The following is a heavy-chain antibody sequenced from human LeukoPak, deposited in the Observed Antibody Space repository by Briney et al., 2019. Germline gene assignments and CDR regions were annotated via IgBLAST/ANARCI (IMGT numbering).Heavy chain of an antibody. CDR2: VNHSGST. V-gene: IGHV4-34*01. CDR1: GGSFSGYY. J-gene: IGHJ3*01. Sequence: SETLSLTCAVYGGSFSGYYWSWIRQPPGKGLKWIGEVNHSGSTNYNPSLKSLVTISVDTSKNQFSLRLISVTAAATAVYYCARSGRKNIVVVPAAKKTFDFWGQGTMVTVYS. D-gene: IGHD2-2*01. CDR3: ARSGRKNIVVVPAAKKTFDF.